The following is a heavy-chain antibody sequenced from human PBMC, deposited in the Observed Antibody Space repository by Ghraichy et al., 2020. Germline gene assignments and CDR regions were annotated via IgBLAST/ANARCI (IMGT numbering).Heavy chain of an antibody. J-gene: IGHJ6*02. CDR3: ARNIPTPGYYYYGMDV. V-gene: IGHV3-21*01. D-gene: IGHD2-21*01. CDR2: ISSSSSYI. CDR1: GFTFSSYS. Sequence: GGSLRLSCAASGFTFSSYSMNWVRQAPGKGLEWVSSISSSSSYIYYADSVKGRFTISRDNAKNSLYLQMNSLRAEDTAVYYCARNIPTPGYYYYGMDVWGQGTTVTVSS.